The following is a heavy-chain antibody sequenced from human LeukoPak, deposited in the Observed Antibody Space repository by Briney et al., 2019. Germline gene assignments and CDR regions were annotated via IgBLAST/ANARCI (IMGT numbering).Heavy chain of an antibody. CDR2: IKHDGGAK. J-gene: IGHJ5*02. V-gene: IGHV3-7*05. CDR3: AGGLRGPNWFDP. CDR1: GFTFSSYW. Sequence: PGGSLRLSCAASGFTFSSYWMSWVRQAPGKGLEWVANIKHDGGAKYYVDSVKGRFTISRDNTKNSLYLHVNSLRVEDTAVCYCAGGLRGPNWFDPWGQGSLVTVSS.